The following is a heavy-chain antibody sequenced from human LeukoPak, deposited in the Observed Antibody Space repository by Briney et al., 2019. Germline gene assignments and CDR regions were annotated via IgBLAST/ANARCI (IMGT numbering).Heavy chain of an antibody. CDR2: FDPEDGET. V-gene: IGHV1-24*01. CDR3: ATLYYYYGMDV. CDR1: GGTFSSYA. Sequence: ASVKVSCKASGGTFSSYAISWVRQAPGQGLEWMGGFDPEDGETIYAQKFQGRVTMTEDTSTDTAYMELSSLRSEDTAVYYCATLYYYYGMDVWGQGTTVTVSS. J-gene: IGHJ6*02.